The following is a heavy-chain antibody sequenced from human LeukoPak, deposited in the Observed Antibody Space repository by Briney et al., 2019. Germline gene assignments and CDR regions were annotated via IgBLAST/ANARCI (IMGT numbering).Heavy chain of an antibody. V-gene: IGHV4-34*01. CDR2: IYYSGST. Sequence: SETLSLTCAVYGGSFSGYYWSWIRQPPGTGLEWIGNIYYSGSTYYSPALKSRLTISVDTSKNQFSLKLSSVTAADTAVYYCARLNSPGWFDPWGQGTLVTVSS. CDR1: GGSFSGYY. CDR3: ARLNSPGWFDP. J-gene: IGHJ5*02.